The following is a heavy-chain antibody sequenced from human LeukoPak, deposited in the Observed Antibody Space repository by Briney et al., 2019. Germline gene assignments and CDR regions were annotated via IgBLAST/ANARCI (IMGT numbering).Heavy chain of an antibody. CDR1: GGSFSDYS. J-gene: IGHJ5*02. V-gene: IGHV1-69*08. CDR3: VRSGYDYDWFDP. D-gene: IGHD5-12*01. CDR2: IIAILDTA. Sequence: SVTVSCKASGGSFSDYSISWVRQAPGQGLEWMGRIIAILDTAHYAQKFQGRFTITADKSTTTVYMELSSLRSDDTAVYYCVRSGYDYDWFDPWGQRTLVTVSS.